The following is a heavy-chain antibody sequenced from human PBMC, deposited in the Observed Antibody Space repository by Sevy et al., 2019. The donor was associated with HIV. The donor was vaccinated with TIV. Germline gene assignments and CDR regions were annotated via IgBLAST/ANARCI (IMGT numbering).Heavy chain of an antibody. V-gene: IGHV3-30-3*01. CDR3: ARERVTGPQVYYYYYGMDV. CDR1: GFTFSSYA. Sequence: GGSLRLSRAASGFTFSSYAMHWVRQAPGKGLEWVAVISYDGSNKYYADSVKGRFTISRDNSKNTLYLKMNSLRAEDTAVYYCARERVTGPQVYYYYYGMDVWGQGTTVTVSS. J-gene: IGHJ6*02. D-gene: IGHD1-20*01. CDR2: ISYDGSNK.